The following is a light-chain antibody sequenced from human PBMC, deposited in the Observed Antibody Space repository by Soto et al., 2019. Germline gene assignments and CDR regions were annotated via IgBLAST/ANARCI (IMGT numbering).Light chain of an antibody. V-gene: IGKV1-5*01. Sequence: DLQMTQSPSSLSASVGDRVTLTCRASQSIGTWLAWYQQKPGRAPKLLIYDASSLDSGVPSRFSGSGSGTDFTLTITSLQPDDFATYYCQQYNSYSTFGQGTKVAIK. CDR2: DAS. CDR3: QQYNSYST. J-gene: IGKJ1*01. CDR1: QSIGTW.